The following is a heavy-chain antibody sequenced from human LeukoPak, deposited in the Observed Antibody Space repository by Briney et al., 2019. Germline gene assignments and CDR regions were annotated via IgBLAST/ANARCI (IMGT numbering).Heavy chain of an antibody. J-gene: IGHJ3*02. CDR2: IYTSGST. Sequence: SETLSLTCTVSGGSISSGSYYWSWIRQPAGKGLEWIGRIYTSGSTNYNPSLKSRVTISVDTSKNQFSLKLSSVTAADTAVYYCASSARSGYSGYDPYAFDIWGQGTMVTVSS. V-gene: IGHV4-61*02. CDR1: GGSISSGSYY. D-gene: IGHD5-12*01. CDR3: ASSARSGYSGYDPYAFDI.